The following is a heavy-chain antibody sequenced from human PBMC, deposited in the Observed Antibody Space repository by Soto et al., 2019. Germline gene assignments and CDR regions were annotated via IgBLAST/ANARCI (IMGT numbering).Heavy chain of an antibody. CDR2: IYYSGST. J-gene: IGHJ5*02. D-gene: IGHD6-19*01. Sequence: PSETLSLTCTVSGGSISSGGYYWSWIRQHPGKGLEWIGYIYYSGSTYYNPSLKSRVTISVDTSKNQFSLKLSSVTAADTAVYYCARGASGWYRDWFDPWGQGTLVTVSS. V-gene: IGHV4-31*03. CDR3: ARGASGWYRDWFDP. CDR1: GGSISSGGYY.